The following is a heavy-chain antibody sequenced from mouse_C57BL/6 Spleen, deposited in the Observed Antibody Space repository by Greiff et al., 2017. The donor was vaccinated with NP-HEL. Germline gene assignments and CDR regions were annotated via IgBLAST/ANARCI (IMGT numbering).Heavy chain of an antibody. CDR3: ARSTGTLTYFDY. J-gene: IGHJ2*01. CDR1: GYTFTSYW. V-gene: IGHV1-53*01. Sequence: QVQLQQPGAELVKPGASVKLSCKASGYTFTSYWMHWVKQRPGQGLEWIGNINPSNGGTNYNEKFKSKATLTVDKSSSTAYMQLSSLTSEDSAVYYCARSTGTLTYFDYWGQGTTLTVSS. D-gene: IGHD4-1*01. CDR2: INPSNGGT.